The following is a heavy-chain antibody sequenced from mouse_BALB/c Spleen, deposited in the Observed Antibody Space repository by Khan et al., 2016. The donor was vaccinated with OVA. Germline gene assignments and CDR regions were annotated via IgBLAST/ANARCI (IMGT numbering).Heavy chain of an antibody. V-gene: IGHV9-3-1*01. Sequence: QIQLVQSGPELKKPGETVKISCKASGYTFTNYVMNWVKQSPGKGLKWMGWINTYTGEPTYDDDFEGRFAFSLETSASTAFLQINSLKNEDTATYFCARFHGGYWGQGTTLTVSS. J-gene: IGHJ2*01. CDR3: ARFHGGY. CDR1: GYTFTNYV. CDR2: INTYTGEP.